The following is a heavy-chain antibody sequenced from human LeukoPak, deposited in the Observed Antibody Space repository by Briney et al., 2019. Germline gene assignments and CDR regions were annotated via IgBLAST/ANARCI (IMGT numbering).Heavy chain of an antibody. V-gene: IGHV3-33*06. Sequence: GRSLRLTCAASGLTITIYGMLWIRQAPGKGLEWVAFIWYDGSNKYYADSVKGRFTISRDNSKNRLYLQMNSLRAEDPALYYYSAEDADSSTGPFDYWGQGTLVTVSS. CDR3: SAEDADSSTGPFDY. CDR1: GLTITIYG. CDR2: IWYDGSNK. D-gene: IGHD4-11*01. J-gene: IGHJ4*02.